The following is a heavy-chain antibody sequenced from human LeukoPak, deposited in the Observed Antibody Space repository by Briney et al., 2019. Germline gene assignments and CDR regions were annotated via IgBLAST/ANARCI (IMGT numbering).Heavy chain of an antibody. CDR3: ARDQQLAYCGGDCFSAN. CDR2: VYSSGST. V-gene: IGHV4-61*02. J-gene: IGHJ4*01. Sequence: PSETLSLTCTVSGGSISSGGYYWSWIRQPAGKGLAWIGRVYSSGSTDYNPSLQSRVTMSLDTSRNQFSLKVNSVTATDTAMYYCARDQQLAYCGGDCFSANWGQGTLVTVSS. CDR1: GGSISSGGYY. D-gene: IGHD2-21*02.